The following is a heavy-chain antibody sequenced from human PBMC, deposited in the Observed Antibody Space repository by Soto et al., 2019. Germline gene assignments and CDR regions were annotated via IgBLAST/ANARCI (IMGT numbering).Heavy chain of an antibody. CDR1: GGTFSSYA. J-gene: IGHJ6*02. CDR2: IIPIFGTA. Sequence: GASVNVSCKASGGTFSSYAISWVRQAPGQGLEWMGGIIPIFGTANYAQKFQGRVTITADESTSTAYMELSSLRSEDTAVYYCGVAANSNYYYYYGMDVWGQGTTVTVSS. V-gene: IGHV1-69*13. CDR3: GVAANSNYYYYYGMDV. D-gene: IGHD3-3*01.